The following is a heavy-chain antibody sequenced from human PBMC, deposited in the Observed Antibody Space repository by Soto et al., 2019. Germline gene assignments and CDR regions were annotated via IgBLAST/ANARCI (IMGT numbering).Heavy chain of an antibody. CDR2: IYSGGST. D-gene: IGHD6-6*01. J-gene: IGHJ4*02. CDR1: GFTVSSNY. CDR3: ASTYSSSSLYYFDY. V-gene: IGHV3-53*01. Sequence: PGGSLRLSCAASGFTVSSNYMSWVRQAPGKGLEWVSVIYSGGSTYYADSVKGRFTISRDNSKNTLYLQMNSLRAEDTAVYYCASTYSSSSLYYFDYWGQGTLVTVSS.